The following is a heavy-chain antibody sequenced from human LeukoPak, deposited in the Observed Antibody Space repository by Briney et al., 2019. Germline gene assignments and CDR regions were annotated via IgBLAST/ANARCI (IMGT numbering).Heavy chain of an antibody. CDR2: INHSGST. CDR1: GGSFSGYY. D-gene: IGHD6-6*01. Sequence: SETLSLTCAVYGGSFSGYYWSWIRQPPGKGLGWIGEINHSGSTNYNPSLKSRVTISVDTSKNQFSLKLSSVTAADTAVYYCARGLRQLVRSWHYWGQGTLVTVSS. CDR3: ARGLRQLVRSWHY. J-gene: IGHJ4*02. V-gene: IGHV4-34*01.